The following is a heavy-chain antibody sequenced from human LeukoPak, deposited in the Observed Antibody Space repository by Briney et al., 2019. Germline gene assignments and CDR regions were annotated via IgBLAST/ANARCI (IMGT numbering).Heavy chain of an antibody. Sequence: QSGGSLRLSCAASGFTFSSYWMSWVRQAPGKGLEWVANIKQDGSEKYYVDSVKGRFTISRDNAKNSLYLQMNSLRAEDTAVYYCAKGKGVATMGYFDYWGQGTLVTVSS. J-gene: IGHJ4*02. CDR1: GFTFSSYW. CDR2: IKQDGSEK. V-gene: IGHV3-7*03. CDR3: AKGKGVATMGYFDY. D-gene: IGHD5-12*01.